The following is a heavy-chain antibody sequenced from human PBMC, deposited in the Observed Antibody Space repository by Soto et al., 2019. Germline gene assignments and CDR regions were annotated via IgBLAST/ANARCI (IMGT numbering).Heavy chain of an antibody. V-gene: IGHV4-34*01. CDR1: GGSFSGYY. J-gene: IGHJ4*02. CDR3: ARSSGSGWYGYFDY. D-gene: IGHD6-19*01. Sequence: PSETLSLTCAVYGGSFSGYYWSWIRQPPGKGLEWIGEINHSGSTNYNPSLKSRVTISVDTSKNQFSLKLSSVTAADTAVYYCARSSGSGWYGYFDYWGQGTLVTVSS. CDR2: INHSGST.